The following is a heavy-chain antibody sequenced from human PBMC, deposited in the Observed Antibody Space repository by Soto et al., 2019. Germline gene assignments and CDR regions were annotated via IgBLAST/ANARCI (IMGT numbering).Heavy chain of an antibody. CDR2: INHSGST. J-gene: IGHJ4*02. V-gene: IGHV4-34*01. CDR1: GGSFSGYY. D-gene: IGHD2-2*02. Sequence: SETLSLTCAVYGGSFSGYYWSWIRQPPGKGLEWIGEINHSGSTNYNPSLKSRVTISVDTSKNQFSLKLSSVTVADTAVYYCARGVRYQLRYNRPPIETFDYWGQGTLVTVSS. CDR3: ARGVRYQLRYNRPPIETFDY.